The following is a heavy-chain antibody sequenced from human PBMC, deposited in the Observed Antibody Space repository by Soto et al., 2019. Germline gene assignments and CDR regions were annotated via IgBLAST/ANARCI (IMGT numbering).Heavy chain of an antibody. CDR1: GGTFSSYA. CDR3: SIAVAGTSGNWFDP. CDR2: IIPIFGTA. D-gene: IGHD6-19*01. V-gene: IGHV1-69*13. J-gene: IGHJ5*02. Sequence: GASVKVSCKASGGTFSSYAISWVRQAPGQGLEWMGGIIPIFGTANYAQKFQGRVTITADESTSTAYMELSSLRSEDTAVYYCSIAVAGTSGNWFDPWGQGTLVTVSS.